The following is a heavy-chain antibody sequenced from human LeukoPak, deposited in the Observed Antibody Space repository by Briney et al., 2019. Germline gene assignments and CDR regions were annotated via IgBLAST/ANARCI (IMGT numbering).Heavy chain of an antibody. CDR3: ARDGENAYYYYYMDV. CDR1: GYTFTSYG. Sequence: ASVKVSCKASGYTFTSYGISWVRQAPGQGLEWMGWISAYNGNTNYAQKLQGRVTMTTDTSTSTAYMELSRLGSDDTAVYYCARDGENAYYYYYMDVWGKGTTVTVSS. V-gene: IGHV1-18*01. D-gene: IGHD3-3*01. J-gene: IGHJ6*03. CDR2: ISAYNGNT.